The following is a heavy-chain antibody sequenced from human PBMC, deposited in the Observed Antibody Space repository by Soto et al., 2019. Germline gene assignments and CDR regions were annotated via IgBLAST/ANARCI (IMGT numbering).Heavy chain of an antibody. CDR1: GGTFSGYY. V-gene: IGHV4-59*01. CDR2: IYYSGST. CDR3: ARARTLYGDFDY. J-gene: IGHJ4*02. D-gene: IGHD4-17*01. Sequence: SETLSLTSAVYGGTFSGYYWTWIRQPPGTGLEWIGYIYYSGSTNYNPSLKSRVTISVDTSKNQFSLKLSSVTAADTAVYYCARARTLYGDFDYWGQGTLVTVSS.